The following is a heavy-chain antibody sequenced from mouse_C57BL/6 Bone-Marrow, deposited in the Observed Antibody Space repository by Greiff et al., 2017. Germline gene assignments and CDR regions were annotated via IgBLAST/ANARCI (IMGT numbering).Heavy chain of an antibody. CDR3: SREGALLVAPYYYAMYY. V-gene: IGHV1-7*01. CDR1: GYTFTSYW. D-gene: IGHD1-1*01. CDR2: INPSSGYT. J-gene: IGHJ4*01. Sequence: QVQLQQSGAELAKPGASVKLSCKASGYTFTSYWMHWVKQRPGQGLEWIGYINPSSGYTKYNQKFKDKATLTADKSSSTAYMQLSSLTYEDSAVYYCSREGALLVAPYYYAMYYWGQGASVTVSS.